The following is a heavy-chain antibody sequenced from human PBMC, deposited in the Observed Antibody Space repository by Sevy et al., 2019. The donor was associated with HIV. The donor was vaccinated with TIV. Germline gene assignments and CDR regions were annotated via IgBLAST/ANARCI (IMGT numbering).Heavy chain of an antibody. J-gene: IGHJ1*01. D-gene: IGHD1-26*01. Sequence: GGSLRLSCAASGFTFSNYEMNWVRQAPGKGLEWVSYISSSDSTIYYADSVRGRFIISRDNAKNSLYLQMNSLRAEDTAAYYCARDRVGATGLGYFQHWGQGTLVTVSS. V-gene: IGHV3-48*03. CDR3: ARDRVGATGLGYFQH. CDR2: ISSSDSTI. CDR1: GFTFSNYE.